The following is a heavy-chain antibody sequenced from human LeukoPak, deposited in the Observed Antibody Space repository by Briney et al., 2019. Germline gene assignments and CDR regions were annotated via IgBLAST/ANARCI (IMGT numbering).Heavy chain of an antibody. D-gene: IGHD2-2*01. CDR2: ISSDGSST. CDR3: ASAPFSSSSC. J-gene: IGHJ4*02. Sequence: PGGSLRLSCAASGITFSSYWMHWVRQPPGKGLVWVSRISSDGSSTNYADSVKGRFTISRDNAKNTLYLQMNSLRAEDTAVYYCASAPFSSSSCWGQGTLVTVSS. V-gene: IGHV3-74*01. CDR1: GITFSSYW.